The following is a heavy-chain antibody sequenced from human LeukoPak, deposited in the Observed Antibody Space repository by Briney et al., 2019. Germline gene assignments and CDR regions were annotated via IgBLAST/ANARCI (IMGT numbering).Heavy chain of an antibody. CDR2: ISYDGSNK. CDR1: GFTFSSYG. CDR3: ATRYYYGSGSLPSSFDP. Sequence: PGGSLRLSCAASGFTFSSYGMHWVRQAPGKGLEWVAVISYDGSNKYYADSVKGRFTISRDNSKNTLYLQMNSLRAEDTAVYYCATRYYYGSGSLPSSFDPWGQGTLVTVSS. V-gene: IGHV3-30*03. D-gene: IGHD3-10*01. J-gene: IGHJ5*02.